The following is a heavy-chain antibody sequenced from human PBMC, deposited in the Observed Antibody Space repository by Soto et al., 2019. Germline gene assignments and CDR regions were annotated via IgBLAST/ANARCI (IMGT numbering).Heavy chain of an antibody. Sequence: GGFLRLSCAASGFTFSSYAMSWVRQAPGKGLEWVSAIRDNGSNTYYADSVKGRFTISRDNSKNTLYLQMNSLRAKDTAVYYCARSSYYDSWSGYDGAAQSHFDYWGQGTLVTVSS. CDR3: ARSSYYDSWSGYDGAAQSHFDY. D-gene: IGHD3-3*01. J-gene: IGHJ4*02. V-gene: IGHV3-23*01. CDR2: IRDNGSNT. CDR1: GFTFSSYA.